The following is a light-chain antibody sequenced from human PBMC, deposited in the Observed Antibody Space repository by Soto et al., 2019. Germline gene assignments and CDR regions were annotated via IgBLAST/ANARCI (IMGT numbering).Light chain of an antibody. V-gene: IGKV1-5*03. Sequence: DIQMTQSPSTLSASVGDRVTITCRASQSISSWLAWYQQKPGKAPKLLIYKASGLESGVPSRFSGSGSGTELTLTISSLQPDDFATYYCQQYNSYPWTFGQGTKVDIK. CDR1: QSISSW. CDR2: KAS. CDR3: QQYNSYPWT. J-gene: IGKJ1*01.